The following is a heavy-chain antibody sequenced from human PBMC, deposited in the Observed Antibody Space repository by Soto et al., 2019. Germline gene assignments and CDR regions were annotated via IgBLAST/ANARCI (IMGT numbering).Heavy chain of an antibody. V-gene: IGHV4-34*01. CDR1: GGSFSGYY. J-gene: IGHJ5*02. CDR3: ARGGGYCSGGSCYGPRGWFDP. Sequence: PSETLSLTCAVYGGSFSGYYWSWIRQPPGKGLEWIGEINHSGSTNYNPSLKSRVTISVDTSKNQFSLKLSSVTAADTAVYYCARGGGYCSGGSCYGPRGWFDPWGQGTLVTVYS. CDR2: INHSGST. D-gene: IGHD2-15*01.